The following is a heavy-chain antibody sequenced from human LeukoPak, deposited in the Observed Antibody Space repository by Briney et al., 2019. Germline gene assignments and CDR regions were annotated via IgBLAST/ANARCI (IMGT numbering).Heavy chain of an antibody. Sequence: ASVKVSCKASGYTFTSYAMNWVRQAPGQGLECMGWINPNSGGTNYAQKFQGWVTMTRDTSISTAYMELSRLRSDDTAVYYCARGSPPGYYDSSGYYYDDAFDIWGQGTMVTVSS. J-gene: IGHJ3*02. CDR1: GYTFTSYA. D-gene: IGHD3-22*01. CDR3: ARGSPPGYYDSSGYYYDDAFDI. CDR2: INPNSGGT. V-gene: IGHV1-2*04.